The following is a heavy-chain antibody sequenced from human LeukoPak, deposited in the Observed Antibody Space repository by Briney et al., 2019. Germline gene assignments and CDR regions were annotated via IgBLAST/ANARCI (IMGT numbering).Heavy chain of an antibody. CDR1: GFTFSTYD. CDR2: ISTTGTTV. D-gene: IGHD3-22*01. Sequence: PGGSLRLSCAASGFTFSTYDMNWVRQAPGKGLEWVSHISTTGTTVYYADAVKGRFTISRDNAKNSLYLQMNSLRAEDTAVYYCARERKDLYDSSGYPGHCWGQGTLVTVSS. CDR3: ARERKDLYDSSGYPGHC. J-gene: IGHJ4*02. V-gene: IGHV3-48*03.